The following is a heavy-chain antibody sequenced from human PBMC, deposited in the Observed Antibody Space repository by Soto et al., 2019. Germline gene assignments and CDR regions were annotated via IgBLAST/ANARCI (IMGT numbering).Heavy chain of an antibody. V-gene: IGHV3-23*01. Sequence: GGSLRLSCAASGFTFSSYAMSWVRQAPGKGLEWVSAISGSGGSTYYADSVKGRFTISRDNSKNTLYLQMNSLRAEDTAVYYCAKDISIITIFGVAPKGSDYWGQGTLVTVSS. CDR1: GFTFSSYA. CDR2: ISGSGGST. D-gene: IGHD3-3*01. J-gene: IGHJ4*02. CDR3: AKDISIITIFGVAPKGSDY.